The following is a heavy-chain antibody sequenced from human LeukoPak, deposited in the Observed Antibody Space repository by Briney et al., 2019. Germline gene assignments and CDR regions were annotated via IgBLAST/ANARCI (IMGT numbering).Heavy chain of an antibody. CDR3: AALYYYYGMDV. CDR1: GFTFSDYY. Sequence: GGSLRLSCAASGFTFSDYYMSWIRQAPGKGLEWVSAISGSGGSTYYADSVKGRFTISRDNSKNTLYLQMNSLRAEDTAVYYCAALYYYYGMDVWGQGTTVTVSS. V-gene: IGHV3-23*01. J-gene: IGHJ6*02. CDR2: ISGSGGST.